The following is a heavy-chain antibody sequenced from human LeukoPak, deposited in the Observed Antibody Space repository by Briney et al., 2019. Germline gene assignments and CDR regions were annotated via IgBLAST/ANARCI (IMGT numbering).Heavy chain of an antibody. D-gene: IGHD2-2*01. J-gene: IGHJ5*02. CDR2: IYYSGST. CDR3: ARGSTSSNWFDP. V-gene: IGHV4-59*08. CDR1: GGSISSYY. Sequence: SETLSLTCTVSGGSISSYYWSWIRQPPGKGLEWIGYIYYSGSTNYNPSLKSRVTISVDTSMNQFSLKLSSVTAADTAVYYCARGSTSSNWFDPWGQGTLVTVSS.